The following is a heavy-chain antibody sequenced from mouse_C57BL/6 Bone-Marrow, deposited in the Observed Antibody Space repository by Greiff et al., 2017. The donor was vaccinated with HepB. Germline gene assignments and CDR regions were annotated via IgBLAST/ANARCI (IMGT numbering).Heavy chain of an antibody. CDR1: GYAFTNYL. D-gene: IGHD1-1*01. CDR2: INPGSGGT. CDR3: ARGFITTVVFDY. J-gene: IGHJ2*01. V-gene: IGHV1-54*01. Sequence: QVQLQQSGAELVRPGTSVKVSCKASGYAFTNYLIEWVKQRPGQGLEWIGVINPGSGGTNYNEKFKGKATLTADKSSSTAYMQLSSLTSEDSAVYFCARGFITTVVFDYWGQGTTLTVSS.